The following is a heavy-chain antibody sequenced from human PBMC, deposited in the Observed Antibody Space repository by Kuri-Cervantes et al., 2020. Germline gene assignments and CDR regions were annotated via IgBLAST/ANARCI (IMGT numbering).Heavy chain of an antibody. CDR2: INPSGGGT. V-gene: IGHV1-46*01. CDR1: GYTFTSSY. Sequence: ASVKVSCKASGYTFTSSYIHWVRQAPGQGLEWMGIINPSGGGTSYAQRFQGRVTMTRDTSTSTAYMELSSLRSEDTAVYYCARESITIFGVVIDYYYMDVWGKGTTVTVSS. J-gene: IGHJ6*03. D-gene: IGHD3-3*01. CDR3: ARESITIFGVVIDYYYMDV.